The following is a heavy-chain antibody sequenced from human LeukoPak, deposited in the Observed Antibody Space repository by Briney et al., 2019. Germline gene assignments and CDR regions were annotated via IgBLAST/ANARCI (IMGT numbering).Heavy chain of an antibody. Sequence: ASVKVSCKASGYTFISYDINWVRQATGQGLEWMGWMNPNSGNTSYAQKFQGRVTITRNTSRSTAYMELSSLRSEDTAVYYCARAPFRDSSSWDYFDYGAQEPLVPVSS. V-gene: IGHV1-8*03. CDR2: MNPNSGNT. CDR3: ARAPFRDSSSWDYFDY. J-gene: IGHJ4*02. D-gene: IGHD6-13*01. CDR1: GYTFISYD.